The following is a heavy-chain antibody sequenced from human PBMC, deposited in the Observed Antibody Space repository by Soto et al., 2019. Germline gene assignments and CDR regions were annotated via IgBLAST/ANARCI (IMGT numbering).Heavy chain of an antibody. J-gene: IGHJ4*02. CDR2: IFSSGST. CDR3: AREGSYSAYNFAHGVQLWSFDF. D-gene: IGHD5-12*01. V-gene: IGHV4-4*07. Sequence: ASETLSLTCTVSGGSINTFYWSWVRQPAGKGLEWIGRIFSSGSTSFNPSLESRVAMSVDTSKNHFSLNLSSVTAADMAVYYCAREGSYSAYNFAHGVQLWSFDFWGQGALVTVSS. CDR1: GGSINTFY.